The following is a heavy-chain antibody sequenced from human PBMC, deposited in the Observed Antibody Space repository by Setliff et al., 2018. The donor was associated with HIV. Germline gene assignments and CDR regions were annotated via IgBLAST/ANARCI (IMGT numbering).Heavy chain of an antibody. CDR1: GASVSFSTFY. J-gene: IGHJ3*02. D-gene: IGHD3-22*01. CDR3: ARGSSGSDRTEYDDAFDI. V-gene: IGHV4-61*10. Sequence: SETLSLTCSVSGASVSFSTFYWSWIRQPAGKEPEWIGHIYMSGSANYNPSLKSRVTISIDRSKNQFSLRLKSVTAADTAIYYCARGSSGSDRTEYDDAFDIWGQGTVVTVSS. CDR2: IYMSGSA.